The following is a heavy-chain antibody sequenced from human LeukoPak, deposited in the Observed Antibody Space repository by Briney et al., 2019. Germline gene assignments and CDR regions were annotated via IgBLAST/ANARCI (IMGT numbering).Heavy chain of an antibody. V-gene: IGHV3-13*01. CDR2: IGTAGDT. Sequence: GGSLRLSCAASGFTFSDYDMHWVRQATGKGLEWVSAIGTAGDTYYTGSVKGRLTISRENAKNSLYLQMNSLGAGDTAVYYCARVAKERVGGVYYFDYWGQGTLVTVSS. CDR3: ARVAKERVGGVYYFDY. J-gene: IGHJ4*02. D-gene: IGHD1-1*01. CDR1: GFTFSDYD.